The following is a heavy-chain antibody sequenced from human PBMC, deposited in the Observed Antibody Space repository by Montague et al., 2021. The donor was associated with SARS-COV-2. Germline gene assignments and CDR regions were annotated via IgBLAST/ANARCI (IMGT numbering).Heavy chain of an antibody. V-gene: IGHV4-38-2*02. Sequence: SETLSLTCTVSGFSISSCDYWGWIRQPPGKGLEWVWSIYRSGTTYYHPSLHSRLTMSVNTSTHQFSLRLTSVTADDTAVFFCVSEKAGGLRNVFDIWGQGTMVTVSS. J-gene: IGHJ3*02. CDR2: IYRSGTT. CDR1: GFSISSCDY. CDR3: VSEKAGGLRNVFDI.